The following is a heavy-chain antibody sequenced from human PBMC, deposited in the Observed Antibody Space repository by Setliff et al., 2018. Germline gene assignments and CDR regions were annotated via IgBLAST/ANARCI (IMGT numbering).Heavy chain of an antibody. CDR2: INHSGTT. CDR3: RLAHCSNNCEEALDY. D-gene: IGHD2-2*01. J-gene: IGHJ4*02. V-gene: IGHV4-34*01. CDR1: GVSFSDYY. Sequence: PSETLSLTCTVYGVSFSDYYWGWVRQSPGKGLDWIGEINHSGTTNYDPSLKSRVTMSVDTSKNQFSLKLNSVTAADTAVYYFRLAHCSNNCEEALDYWSQGTLVTVSS.